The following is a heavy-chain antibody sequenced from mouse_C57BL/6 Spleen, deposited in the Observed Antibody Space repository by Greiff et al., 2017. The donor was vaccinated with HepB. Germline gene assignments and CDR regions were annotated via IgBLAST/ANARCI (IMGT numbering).Heavy chain of an antibody. D-gene: IGHD2-2*01. CDR1: GYTFTSYW. J-gene: IGHJ2*01. Sequence: VQLQQSGAELAKPGASVKLSCKASGYTFTSYWMHWVKQRPGQGLEWIGYINPSSGYTKYNQKFKDKATLIADKSSTTANMQLSSLTYEDSAVYYCARLATMVTTGDYWGQGTTLTVSS. CDR3: ARLATMVTTGDY. CDR2: INPSSGYT. V-gene: IGHV1-7*01.